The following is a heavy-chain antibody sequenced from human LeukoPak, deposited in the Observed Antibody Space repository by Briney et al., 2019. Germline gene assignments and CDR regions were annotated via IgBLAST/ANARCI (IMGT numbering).Heavy chain of an antibody. Sequence: PGRSLRPSCAASGFTFSSYAMHWVRQAPGKGLEWVAVISYDGSNKYYADSVKGRFTISRDNSKNTLYLQMNSLRAEDTAVYYCASSSSAYYYYYYMDVWGKGTTVTVSS. V-gene: IGHV3-30*01. CDR1: GFTFSSYA. J-gene: IGHJ6*03. CDR3: ASSSSAYYYYYYMDV. CDR2: ISYDGSNK. D-gene: IGHD6-6*01.